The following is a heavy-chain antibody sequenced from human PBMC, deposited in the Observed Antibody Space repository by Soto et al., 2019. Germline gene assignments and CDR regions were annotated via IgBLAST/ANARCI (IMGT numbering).Heavy chain of an antibody. V-gene: IGHV3-53*04. Sequence: EVQLVESGGGLIQPGGSLRLSCAASGFTVSSNYMSWVRQAPGKGLAWVSVIYSGGSTYYADSVKGRFTISRHNSKNTLYLQMNSLRAEDTAVYFCATTKGRNDYGDYVGAFDIWAQGTMVNVSS. CDR3: ATTKGRNDYGDYVGAFDI. J-gene: IGHJ3*02. D-gene: IGHD4-17*01. CDR2: IYSGGST. CDR1: GFTVSSNY.